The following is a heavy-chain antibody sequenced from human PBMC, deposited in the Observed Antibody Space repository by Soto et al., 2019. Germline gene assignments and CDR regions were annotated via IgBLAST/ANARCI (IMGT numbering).Heavy chain of an antibody. CDR1: EFTFSSYA. Sequence: EVHLLESGGGLVQPGGSLRLSCAASEFTFSSYAMSWVRQAPGKGLEWVSAISGSGGSTDYADSVKGRFTISRDNSKSMFDLQRNSVRAEDTALYYCAKCAYDGGWYFDLWGRGSLVKVSS. CDR3: AKCAYDGGWYFDL. V-gene: IGHV3-23*01. D-gene: IGHD3-16*01. J-gene: IGHJ2*01. CDR2: ISGSGGST.